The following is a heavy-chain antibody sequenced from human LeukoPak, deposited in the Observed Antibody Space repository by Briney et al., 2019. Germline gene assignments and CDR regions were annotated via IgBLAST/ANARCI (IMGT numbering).Heavy chain of an antibody. CDR1: GFTFSSYW. J-gene: IGHJ3*02. Sequence: GGSLRLSCAASGFTFSSYWMSWVRQAPGKGLEWVANIKQDGSEKYYVDSVKGRFTISRDNAKNSLYLQMNSLRAEDTAVYYCARDGGSYVDAFDIWGQGTMVTVSS. CDR3: ARDGGSYVDAFDI. D-gene: IGHD1-26*01. CDR2: IKQDGSEK. V-gene: IGHV3-7*01.